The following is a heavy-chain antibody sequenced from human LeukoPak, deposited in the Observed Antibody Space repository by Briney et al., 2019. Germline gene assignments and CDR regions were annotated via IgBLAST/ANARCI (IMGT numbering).Heavy chain of an antibody. V-gene: IGHV3-23*01. D-gene: IGHD6-13*01. CDR1: GFTFSSYA. CDR2: ISGSGGST. CDR3: AKMSSSPHFDY. Sequence: GGSLRLSCAASGFTFSSYAMSWVRRAPGKGLEWVSAISGSGGSTYYADSVKGRFTISRDNSKDTLYLQMNSLRAEDTAVYYCAKMSSSPHFDYWGQGTLVTVSS. J-gene: IGHJ4*02.